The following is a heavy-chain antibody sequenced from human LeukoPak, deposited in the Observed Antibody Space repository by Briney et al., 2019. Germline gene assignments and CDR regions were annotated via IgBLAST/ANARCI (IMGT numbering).Heavy chain of an antibody. CDR1: GGSISSGDYY. V-gene: IGHV4-30-4*01. Sequence: SETLSLTCTVSGGSISSGDYYWSWIRQPPGKGLEWIGYIYYSGSTYYNPSLKSRVTISVDTSKNQFSLKLSSVTAADTAVYYCASTKTVSQGAFDIWGQGTMVTVSS. CDR2: IYYSGST. CDR3: ASTKTVSQGAFDI. J-gene: IGHJ3*02. D-gene: IGHD2-8*01.